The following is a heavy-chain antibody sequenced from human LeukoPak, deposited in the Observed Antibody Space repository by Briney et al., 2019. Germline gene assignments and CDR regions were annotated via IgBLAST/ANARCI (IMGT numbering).Heavy chain of an antibody. V-gene: IGHV1-69*04. CDR2: IIPILGIA. Sequence: SVKVSCKASGGTFSSYAISWVRQAPGQGLEWMGRIIPILGIANYAQKFQGRVTITADKSTSTAYMELSSLRSEDTAVYYCARCLGGSGRYYYGMDVWGQGTTVTVSS. D-gene: IGHD3-10*01. J-gene: IGHJ6*02. CDR3: ARCLGGSGRYYYGMDV. CDR1: GGTFSSYA.